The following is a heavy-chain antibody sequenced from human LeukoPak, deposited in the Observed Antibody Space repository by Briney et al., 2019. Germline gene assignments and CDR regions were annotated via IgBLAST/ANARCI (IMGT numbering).Heavy chain of an antibody. CDR3: ARVAAAGVAYDKFDP. J-gene: IGHJ5*02. CDR1: GYTFTIYY. Sequence: ASVKVSCNASGYTFTIYYRHWERDAPGQGLEWMGIINPSGASTNYEQKFQGRGNMTRDTSTNTVYMQLGSLRSEDTAVYDCARVAAAGVAYDKFDPWGQGTLVTVSS. V-gene: IGHV1-46*01. D-gene: IGHD6-13*01. CDR2: INPSGAST.